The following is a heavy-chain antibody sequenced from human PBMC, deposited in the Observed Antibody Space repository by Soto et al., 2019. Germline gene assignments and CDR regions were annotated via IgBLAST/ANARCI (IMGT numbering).Heavy chain of an antibody. D-gene: IGHD3-16*01. CDR2: MHPETGGT. Sequence: QVSLVQSGAEVRQPGASVTVSCKASGFSLTDYFMNWMRQVPGQGFDCMGAMHPETGGTSCSQRFQGRISMTRDTSTGTVYMELGGLRSDATAQYYCAICGGKLPPYDSSGLDVWGQGTPVIVSS. CDR3: AICGGKLPPYDSSGLDV. CDR1: GFSLTDYF. V-gene: IGHV1-46*01. J-gene: IGHJ6*02.